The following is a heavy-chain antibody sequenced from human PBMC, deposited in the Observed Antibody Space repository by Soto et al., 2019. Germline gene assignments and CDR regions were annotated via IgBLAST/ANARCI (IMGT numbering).Heavy chain of an antibody. CDR3: AKGAAMLRGGTGRGDY. CDR1: GFTFKNYA. CDR2: ITGNGGTT. V-gene: IGHV3-23*01. J-gene: IGHJ4*02. Sequence: EVQLLESGGDLVQPGGSLRLSCAASGFTFKNYAMTWVRQAPGKGLEWVSSITGNGGTTYYADSVKGRFTVSRDNSRETLFLQRSSLRAEDTATYYCAKGAAMLRGGTGRGDYWGQGTLVTVSS. D-gene: IGHD3-10*01.